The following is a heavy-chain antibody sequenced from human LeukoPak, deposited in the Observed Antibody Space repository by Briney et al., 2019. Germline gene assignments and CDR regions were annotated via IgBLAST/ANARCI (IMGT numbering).Heavy chain of an antibody. CDR3: AKDDAWLRYAC. D-gene: IGHD5-12*01. V-gene: IGHV3-23*01. CDR2: ISPSGDIT. CDR1: GITFSSYG. Sequence: PGGSLRLSCAASGITFSSYGMSWVRQAPGKGLEWVSGISPSGDITYYADSVKGRFTVSRDNFKNTLYLQMNSLRTEDTAVYFCAKDDAWLRYACWGPGTLVTVSS. J-gene: IGHJ4*02.